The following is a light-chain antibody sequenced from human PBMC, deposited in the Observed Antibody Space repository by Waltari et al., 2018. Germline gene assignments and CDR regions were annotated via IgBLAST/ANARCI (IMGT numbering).Light chain of an antibody. CDR1: QSVSSD. CDR3: QQRSNWPLT. CDR2: DAS. J-gene: IGKJ4*01. V-gene: IGKV3-11*01. Sequence: EIVWTQAPATQSVSPGERATLSCRASQSVSSDLACYQQKPGQAPRLLIYDASNRATGIPARFSGSGSGTDFTLTISSLEPEDFAVYYCQQRSNWPLTFGGGTKVEIK.